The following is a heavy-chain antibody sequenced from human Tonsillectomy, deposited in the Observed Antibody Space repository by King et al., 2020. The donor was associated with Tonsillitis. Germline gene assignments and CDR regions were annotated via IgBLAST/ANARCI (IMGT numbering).Heavy chain of an antibody. J-gene: IGHJ6*02. CDR1: GFTFSSYA. D-gene: IGHD3-3*01. CDR3: AKDRDFWSPHGMDV. Sequence: VQLVESGGGLIQPGGPLRLSCAASGFTFSSYAMSWVRQAPGKGLEWVSRISGSGGSTYYADSVKGRFAISRDNSKNTLYLQMNSLRADDTAVYYCAKDRDFWSPHGMDVWGQGTTVTVSS. CDR2: ISGSGGST. V-gene: IGHV3-23*04.